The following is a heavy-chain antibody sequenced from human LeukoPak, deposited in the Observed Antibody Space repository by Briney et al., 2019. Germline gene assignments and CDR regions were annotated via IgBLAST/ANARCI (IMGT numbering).Heavy chain of an antibody. Sequence: GGSLRLSCAASGFTFSSYGMHWVRQAPGKGLEWVAVMSYDGSNKYYADSVKGRFTISRDNSKNTLYLQMNSLRAEDTAVYYCAKVLDAYSDDQWGQGTLVTVSS. V-gene: IGHV3-30*18. CDR2: MSYDGSNK. CDR1: GFTFSSYG. CDR3: AKVLDAYSDDQ. D-gene: IGHD5-18*01. J-gene: IGHJ4*02.